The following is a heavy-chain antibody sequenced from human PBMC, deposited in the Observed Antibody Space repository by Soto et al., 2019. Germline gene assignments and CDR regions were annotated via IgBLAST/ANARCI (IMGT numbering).Heavy chain of an antibody. V-gene: IGHV3-7*02. CDR3: ATISGSGRWAAFDI. Sequence: EVQLVESGGGLVQPGGSLRLSCAASGFSFSSHWMSWVRQAPGKGLEWVANIQQVGSHKYYVDSVKGRFTISRDNAKNSLFLQLSGLRAEDTAVYCCATISGSGRWAAFDIWGQGTMVIVSS. CDR2: IQQVGSHK. CDR1: GFSFSSHW. J-gene: IGHJ3*02. D-gene: IGHD3-10*01.